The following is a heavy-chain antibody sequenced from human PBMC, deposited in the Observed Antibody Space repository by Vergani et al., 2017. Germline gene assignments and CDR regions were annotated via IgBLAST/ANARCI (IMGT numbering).Heavy chain of an antibody. CDR3: GRVAGFYGLGSRLLDL. D-gene: IGHD3-10*01. CDR1: GGSMSGYY. Sequence: QVRLQESGPGLVKPSETLSLTCSVSGGSMSGYYWSWIRQPPGKELEWIGYMYHSGSTNYNPSLETRVTISGDTSKNQFSLKLNSVTAADTAGYYCGRVAGFYGLGSRLLDLWGQGILVTVS. J-gene: IGHJ5*02. CDR2: MYHSGST. V-gene: IGHV4-59*01.